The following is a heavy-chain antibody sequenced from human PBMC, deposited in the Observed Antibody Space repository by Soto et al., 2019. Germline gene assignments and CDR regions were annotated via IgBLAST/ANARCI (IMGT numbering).Heavy chain of an antibody. CDR2: ISYDGSNK. V-gene: IGHV3-30*18. Sequence: GGSLRLSCAASGFTFSSYGMHWVRQAPGKGLEWVAVISYDGSNKYYADSVKGRFTISRDNSKNTLYLQMNSLRAEDTAVYYCAKDREGYFDYWGQGTLVTVSS. CDR3: AKDREGYFDY. J-gene: IGHJ4*02. CDR1: GFTFSSYG. D-gene: IGHD1-26*01.